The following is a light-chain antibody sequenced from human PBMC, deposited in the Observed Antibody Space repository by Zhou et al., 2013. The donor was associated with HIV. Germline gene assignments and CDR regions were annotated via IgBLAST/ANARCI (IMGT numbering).Light chain of an antibody. Sequence: EIVLSQSPGTLSLSPGESTTLSCRASQSIANNYLAWYQQKPGQAPRLLIYAASTRATGIPARFSGSGSGTEFTLTISGLQSEDFAVYYCQQYNNWPPFTFGPGTKVDIK. J-gene: IGKJ3*01. CDR1: QSIANN. CDR3: QQYNNWPPFT. CDR2: AAS. V-gene: IGKV3-15*01.